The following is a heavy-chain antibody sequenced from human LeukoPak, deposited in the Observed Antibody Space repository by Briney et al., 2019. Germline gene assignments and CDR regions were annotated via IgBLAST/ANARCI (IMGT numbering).Heavy chain of an antibody. CDR2: ISGSGGST. CDR1: GFTFSSYA. V-gene: IGHV3-23*01. D-gene: IGHD3-22*01. J-gene: IGHJ4*02. CDR3: AKSAYYYDSSGYYDY. Sequence: GGSLRLSCAASGFTFSSYAMSWVRQAPGKGPEWVSAISGSGGSTYYADSVKGRFTISRDNSKNTLYLQMNSLRAEDTAVYYCAKSAYYYDSSGYYDYWGQGTLVTVSS.